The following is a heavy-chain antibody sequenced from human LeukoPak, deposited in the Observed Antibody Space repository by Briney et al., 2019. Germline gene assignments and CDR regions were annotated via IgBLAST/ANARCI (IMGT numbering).Heavy chain of an antibody. J-gene: IGHJ4*02. CDR3: AGPLSSNVGLLNS. CDR1: GFTFSSYG. CDR2: IWYDGSNK. Sequence: PGGSLRLSCAASGFTFSSYGMHWVRQAPGKGLEWVAVIWYDGSNKYYADSVKGRFTISRDNSKNTLYLQMNSLRAEDTAVYYCAGPLSSNVGLLNSWGQGTLVTVSS. D-gene: IGHD6-13*01. V-gene: IGHV3-33*01.